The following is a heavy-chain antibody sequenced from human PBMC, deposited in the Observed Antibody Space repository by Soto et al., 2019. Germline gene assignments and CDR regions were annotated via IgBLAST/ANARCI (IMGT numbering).Heavy chain of an antibody. D-gene: IGHD2-15*01. J-gene: IGHJ3*01. CDR1: GFTFSSYG. CDR3: ARELGYCSGGSCYMEGAFDF. CDR2: ISKSGTTT. V-gene: IGHV3-48*03. Sequence: GGSLRLSCAASGFTFSSYGMNWVRQGPGKGLEWLSSISKSGTTTYYADSVKGRFTISRDNAKNTLYVQMNSLRAEDTAVYYCARELGYCSGGSCYMEGAFDFWGQGTMVTVSS.